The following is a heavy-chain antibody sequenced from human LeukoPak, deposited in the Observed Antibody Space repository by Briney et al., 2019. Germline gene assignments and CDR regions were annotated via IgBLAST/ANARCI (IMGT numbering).Heavy chain of an antibody. V-gene: IGHV4-59*01. CDR2: IYYSGST. D-gene: IGHD5-12*01. J-gene: IGHJ4*02. CDR1: GGSISSYY. Sequence: KASETLSLACTVSGGSISSYYWSWIRQPPGKGLEWIGYIYYSGSTNYNPSLKSRVTISVDTSKNQFSLKLSSVTAADTAVYYCARATNVDSYYFDYWGQGTLVTVSS. CDR3: ARATNVDSYYFDY.